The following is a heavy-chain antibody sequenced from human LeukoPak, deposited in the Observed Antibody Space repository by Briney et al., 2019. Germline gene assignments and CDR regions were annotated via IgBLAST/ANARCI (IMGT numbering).Heavy chain of an antibody. Sequence: PGGSLRLSCAASGFTFNNYWIHWVRQAPGKGLVWVSRINSDGSSTGYAGSVKGRFTISRDNAKNTVYLQMNSLRAEDTAVYFCARGESRDYWGQGTLVTVSS. J-gene: IGHJ4*02. V-gene: IGHV3-74*01. CDR2: INSDGSST. CDR1: GFTFNNYW. D-gene: IGHD6-13*01. CDR3: ARGESRDY.